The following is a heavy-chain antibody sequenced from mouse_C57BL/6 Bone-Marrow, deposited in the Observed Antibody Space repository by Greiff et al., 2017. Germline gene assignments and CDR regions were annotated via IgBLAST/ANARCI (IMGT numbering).Heavy chain of an antibody. CDR1: GYTFTSYW. CDR2: IDPSDSYT. Sequence: QVQLKQPGAELVKPGASVKLSCKASGYTFTSYWLQWVKQRPGQGLEWIGEIDPSDSYTNYNQKFKGKATLTVDTSSSTAYMQLSSLTSEDSAVYYCARRSFITTVVSDYWGQGTTLTVSS. D-gene: IGHD1-1*01. V-gene: IGHV1-50*01. J-gene: IGHJ2*01. CDR3: ARRSFITTVVSDY.